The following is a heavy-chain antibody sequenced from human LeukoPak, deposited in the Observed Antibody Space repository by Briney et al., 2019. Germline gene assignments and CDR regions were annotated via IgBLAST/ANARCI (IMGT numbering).Heavy chain of an antibody. V-gene: IGHV3-74*01. Sequence: GGSLRLSCAASGFTFSSYWMNWVRQAPGKGLVWVSCIASDGSSTTYADSVKGRFSISRDNAKNTLYLQMNSLRVEDTAVYYCASGRPHGNDYWGQGTLVTVSS. CDR1: GFTFSSYW. CDR2: IASDGSST. CDR3: ASGRPHGNDY. J-gene: IGHJ4*02. D-gene: IGHD4-23*01.